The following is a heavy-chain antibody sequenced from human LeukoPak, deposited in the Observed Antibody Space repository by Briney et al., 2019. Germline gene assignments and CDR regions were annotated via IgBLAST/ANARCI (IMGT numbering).Heavy chain of an antibody. J-gene: IGHJ4*02. CDR2: ISYDGSNK. Sequence: PGGSLRLSCAASGFTFGSYGMHWVRQAPGKGLEWVAVISYDGSNKYYADSVKGRFTISRDNSKNTLYLQMNSLRAEDTAVYYCAKDDVGYCSSTSCRAYFDYWGQGTQVTVSS. CDR3: AKDDVGYCSSTSCRAYFDY. V-gene: IGHV3-30*18. CDR1: GFTFGSYG. D-gene: IGHD2-2*01.